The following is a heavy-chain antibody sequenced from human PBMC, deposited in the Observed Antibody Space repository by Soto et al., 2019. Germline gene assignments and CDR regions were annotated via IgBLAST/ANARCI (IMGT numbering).Heavy chain of an antibody. CDR1: GGSISSGGYS. CDR2: IYHSGST. D-gene: IGHD5-12*01. CDR3: ARGLRGYSGYDFDY. V-gene: IGHV4-30-2*01. J-gene: IGHJ4*02. Sequence: SETLSLTCAVSGGSISSGGYSWSWIRQPPGKGLEWIGYIYHSGSTYYNPSLKSRVTISVDRSKNQFSLKLSSVTAADTAVYYCARGLRGYSGYDFDYWGQGTLVTVSS.